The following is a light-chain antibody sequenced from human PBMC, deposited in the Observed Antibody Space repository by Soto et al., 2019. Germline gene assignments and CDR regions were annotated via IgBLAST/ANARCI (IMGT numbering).Light chain of an antibody. CDR2: GAS. CDR3: QQYGSSPT. CDR1: QSVSSSY. Sequence: EIVLTQSPGTLSLSPGERATLSCRASQSVSSSYLAWYQQKPGRAPRLLIYGASSRATGIPDRFSGSGSGTDFTLIISRLEPEDFAVYYCQQYGSSPTFGQGTKVE. V-gene: IGKV3-20*01. J-gene: IGKJ1*01.